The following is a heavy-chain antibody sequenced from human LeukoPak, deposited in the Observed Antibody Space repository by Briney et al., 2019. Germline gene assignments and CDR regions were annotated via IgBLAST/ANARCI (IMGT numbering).Heavy chain of an antibody. CDR2: ISACNGNT. Sequence: GASVKVSCKASGYTFTSYGISWVRQAPGQGLEWMGWISACNGNTSYAQKLQGRVTMTTDTSTSTAYMELRSLRSDDTAVYYCARDLSAERTSYHDILAGYGGYFDLWGRGTLVTVSS. V-gene: IGHV1-18*01. D-gene: IGHD3-9*01. CDR3: ARDLSAERTSYHDILAGYGGYFDL. J-gene: IGHJ2*01. CDR1: GYTFTSYG.